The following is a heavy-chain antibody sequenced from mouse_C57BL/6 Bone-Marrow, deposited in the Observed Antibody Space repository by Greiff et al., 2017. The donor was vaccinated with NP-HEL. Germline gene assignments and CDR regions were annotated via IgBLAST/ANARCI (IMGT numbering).Heavy chain of an antibody. Sequence: VQLQQSGPVLVKPGASVKMSCKASGYTFTDYYMNWVKQSHGKSLEWIGVINPYNGGTSYNQKFKGKATLTVDKSSSTAYMELNSLTSEDSAVYYCARWGRHFDYWGQGTTLTVSS. CDR1: GYTFTDYY. J-gene: IGHJ2*01. V-gene: IGHV1-19*01. CDR3: ARWGRHFDY. CDR2: INPYNGGT.